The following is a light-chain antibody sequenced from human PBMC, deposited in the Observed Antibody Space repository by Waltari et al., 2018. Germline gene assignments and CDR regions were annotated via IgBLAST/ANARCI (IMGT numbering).Light chain of an antibody. CDR1: ESGSRA. Sequence: EIVLTQSPGTLSLSVGERATVSCRASESGSRALAWYQQKPGQAPRLLIYGASTRATGMPDRLSGSGSGTDFSLTISRLEPDDFAVYYCQHYLRLPVTFGQGTTVEI. CDR2: GAS. V-gene: IGKV3-20*01. J-gene: IGKJ1*01. CDR3: QHYLRLPVT.